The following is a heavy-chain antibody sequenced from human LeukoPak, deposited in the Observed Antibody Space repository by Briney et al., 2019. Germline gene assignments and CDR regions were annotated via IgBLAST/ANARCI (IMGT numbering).Heavy chain of an antibody. J-gene: IGHJ5*02. CDR2: IIPILGTA. CDR3: ARLGVGYDIQHWFDP. V-gene: IGHV1-69*05. D-gene: IGHD3-9*01. Sequence: SVKVSCKASGGTFSYAISWVRQAPGQGLEWMGGIIPILGTADYAQQFQGRVTMTTDESRSTAYMELSSLRSDDTAVYYCARLGVGYDIQHWFDPWGQGTLVTVSS. CDR1: GGTFSYA.